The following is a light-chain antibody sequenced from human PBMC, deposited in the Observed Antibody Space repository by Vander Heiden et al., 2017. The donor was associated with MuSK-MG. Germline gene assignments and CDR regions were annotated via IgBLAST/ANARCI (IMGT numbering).Light chain of an antibody. V-gene: IGLV3-9*01. J-gene: IGLJ2*01. CDR3: QVWDSSTVV. Sequence: SYELTQPLSVSVALGQTARITCGGNNIGNKNVHWYQQKPGQAPVLVIYRGNNRPSGIPEGFSGSNSGNTATLTISSAQAGGEADYYCQVWDSSTVVFGGGTKLTVL. CDR2: RGN. CDR1: NIGNKN.